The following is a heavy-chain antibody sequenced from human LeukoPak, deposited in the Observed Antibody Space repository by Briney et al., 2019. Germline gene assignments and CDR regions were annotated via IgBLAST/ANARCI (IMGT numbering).Heavy chain of an antibody. V-gene: IGHV3-21*01. Sequence: GGSPRLSCAASGFTFSNYNINWGRQAPGKGLEWVSSISSRGSYIYYADSVKGRFAISADNAMNSLYLQMNSLRAEDTAVYYCARGYSSSWYDLYYFDYWGQGTLVTVSS. CDR3: ARGYSSSWYDLYYFDY. CDR2: ISSRGSYI. D-gene: IGHD6-13*01. J-gene: IGHJ4*02. CDR1: GFTFSNYN.